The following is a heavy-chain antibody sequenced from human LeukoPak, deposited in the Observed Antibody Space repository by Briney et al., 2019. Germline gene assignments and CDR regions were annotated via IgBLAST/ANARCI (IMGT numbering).Heavy chain of an antibody. CDR1: GYSISSGYY. Sequence: SETLSLTCTVSGYSISSGYYWGWIRQPPGKGLEWIGSIYHSGSTYYNPSLKSRVTISVDTSKNQFSLKLSSVTAADTAVYYCARDLGLGYYYGSGPGRTDDYWGQGTLVTVSS. CDR3: ARDLGLGYYYGSGPGRTDDY. CDR2: IYHSGST. J-gene: IGHJ4*02. V-gene: IGHV4-38-2*02. D-gene: IGHD3-10*01.